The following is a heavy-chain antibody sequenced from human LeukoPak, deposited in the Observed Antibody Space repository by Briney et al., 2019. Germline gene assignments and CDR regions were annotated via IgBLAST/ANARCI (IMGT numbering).Heavy chain of an antibody. J-gene: IGHJ5*02. CDR1: GYSFTSYW. CDR2: IYPGDSGT. Sequence: GESLKISCKGSGYSFTSYWIGWVRQMPGKGLEWMGIIYPGDSGTRYSPSFQGQVTISADKSISTAYLQWSSLKASDTAMYYCARRNCSGGSCYYPWFDPWGQGTLVTVSS. CDR3: ARRNCSGGSCYYPWFDP. V-gene: IGHV5-51*01. D-gene: IGHD2-15*01.